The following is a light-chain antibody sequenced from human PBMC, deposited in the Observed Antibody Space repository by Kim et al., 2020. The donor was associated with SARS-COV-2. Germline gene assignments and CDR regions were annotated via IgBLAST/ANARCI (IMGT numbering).Light chain of an antibody. Sequence: PGQAVPISCTGTSRDVGGYNYVSWYQQHPGKAPKLMIYEVNNRPSGVPDRFSGSKSGNTASLTVSGLQAEDEADYYCSSFAGSNNLFGGGTQLTVL. CDR3: SSFAGSNNL. J-gene: IGLJ3*02. CDR1: SRDVGGYNY. V-gene: IGLV2-8*01. CDR2: EVN.